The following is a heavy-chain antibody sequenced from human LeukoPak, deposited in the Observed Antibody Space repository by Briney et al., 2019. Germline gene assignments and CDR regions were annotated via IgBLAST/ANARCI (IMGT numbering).Heavy chain of an antibody. CDR2: ISSSSSYI. V-gene: IGHV3-21*01. D-gene: IGHD2/OR15-2a*01. Sequence: GGSLRLSCAASGFTFSSYSMNWVRQAPGKGLEWVSSISSSSSYIYYADSVKGRFTISRDNAKNSVYLQMNNLRAEDTAVYYCATYLSRPLDYWGQGTLVTVSS. CDR3: ATYLSRPLDY. J-gene: IGHJ4*02. CDR1: GFTFSSYS.